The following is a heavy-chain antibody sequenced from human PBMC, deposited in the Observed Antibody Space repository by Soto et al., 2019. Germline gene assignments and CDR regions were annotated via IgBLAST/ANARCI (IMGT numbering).Heavy chain of an antibody. D-gene: IGHD2-8*01. CDR3: ARVRTNGVCYNCYYFDY. Sequence: EVQLVESGGGLVKPGGSLRLSCAASGFTFSSYSMNWVRQAPGKGLEWVSSISSSSSYIYYADSVKGRFTISRDNAKNSLYLQMNSLRAEDTAVCYCARVRTNGVCYNCYYFDYWGQGTLVTVSS. CDR2: ISSSSSYI. V-gene: IGHV3-21*01. CDR1: GFTFSSYS. J-gene: IGHJ4*02.